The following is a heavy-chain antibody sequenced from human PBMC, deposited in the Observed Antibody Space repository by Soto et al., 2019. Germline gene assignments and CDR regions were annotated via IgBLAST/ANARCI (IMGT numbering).Heavy chain of an antibody. D-gene: IGHD3-16*01. CDR1: GFTFSSYS. CDR3: ARYFPGTTIWGI. V-gene: IGHV3-48*01. Sequence: EVQLVASGGGLVQPGGSLRLSCAASGFTFSSYSMNWVPQAPGKGLEWVSYISSSSSTIYYADSVKGRFTISRDNAKNALYLQMNSLRAEDTAVYYCARYFPGTTIWGIWGQGTMVTVSS. J-gene: IGHJ3*02. CDR2: ISSSSSTI.